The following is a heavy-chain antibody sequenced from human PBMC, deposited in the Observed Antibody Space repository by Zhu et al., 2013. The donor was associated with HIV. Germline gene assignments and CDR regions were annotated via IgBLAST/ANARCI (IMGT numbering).Heavy chain of an antibody. J-gene: IGHJ4*02. V-gene: IGHV1-18*01. CDR3: ARDYPRPDFFWSGYYEGGYFDY. Sequence: QVQLVQSGAEVKKPGASVKVSCKASGYTFTSYGISWVRQAPGQGLEWMGWISAYNGNTNYAQKLQGRVTMTTDTSTSTAYMELRSLRSDDTAVYYCARDYPRPDFFWSGYYEGGYFDYWGQGTLVTSPQ. CDR1: GYTFTSYG. D-gene: IGHD3-3*01. CDR2: ISAYNGNT.